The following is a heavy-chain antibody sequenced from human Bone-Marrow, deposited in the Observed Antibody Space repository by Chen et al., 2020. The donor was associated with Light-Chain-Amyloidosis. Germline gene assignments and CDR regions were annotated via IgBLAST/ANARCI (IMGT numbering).Heavy chain of an antibody. CDR2: ISWDGRST. V-gene: IGHV3-43*01. D-gene: IGHD2-2*01. Sequence: EVQLVESGGVVVQPGGSLRLSCAASGFTFDDFTMHWVRQVPGQGLELVSLISWDGRSTYYADSVKGLFTISRDNSKNSLYLQMNSLRTEDTALYYCVKDIEQYQLLFGLGYWGQGTLVTVSS. CDR1: GFTFDDFT. J-gene: IGHJ4*02. CDR3: VKDIEQYQLLFGLGY.